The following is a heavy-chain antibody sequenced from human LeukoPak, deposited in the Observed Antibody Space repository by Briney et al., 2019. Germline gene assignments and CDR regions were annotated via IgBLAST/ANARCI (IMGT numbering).Heavy chain of an antibody. Sequence: GRSLTLSCAASGFTYSHYGMHWVRQVPGKGLEWVAVIWSDGTEKYYGDAVKGRFTISRDNSMKTLYLQMNSLRGDDTAVYYCAKDAQRGFDHSNSLESWGQGTLVTVSS. CDR3: AKDAQRGFDHSNSLES. CDR1: GFTYSHYG. CDR2: IWSDGTEK. D-gene: IGHD4-11*01. J-gene: IGHJ5*01. V-gene: IGHV3-33*06.